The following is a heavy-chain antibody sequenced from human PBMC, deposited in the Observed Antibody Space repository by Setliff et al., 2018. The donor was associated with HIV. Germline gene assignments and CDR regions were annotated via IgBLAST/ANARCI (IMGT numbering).Heavy chain of an antibody. D-gene: IGHD3-3*01. Sequence: NPSETLSLTCAVYGESFSGYFWSWFRQPPGEGLEWIGEINHSGSTIYNPSLKSRVTISVDTSKNQFSLRLSSVTAADTAVYYCARGLETTIFGVVTYFDYWGQGTLVTVSS. V-gene: IGHV4-34*01. J-gene: IGHJ4*02. CDR2: INHSGST. CDR3: ARGLETTIFGVVTYFDY. CDR1: GESFSGYF.